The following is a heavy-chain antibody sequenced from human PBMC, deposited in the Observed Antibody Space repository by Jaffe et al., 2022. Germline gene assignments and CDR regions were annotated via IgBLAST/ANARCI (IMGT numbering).Heavy chain of an antibody. J-gene: IGHJ6*03. Sequence: QVQLVQSGAEVKKPGASVKVSCKASGYTFTSYDINWVRQATGQGLEWMGWMNPNSGNTGYAQKFQGRVTMTRNTSISTAYMELSSLRSEDTAVYYCARGRYYYGSGSYYNVEDYYYYMDVWGKGTTVTVSS. CDR3: ARGRYYYGSGSYYNVEDYYYYMDV. D-gene: IGHD3-10*01. CDR1: GYTFTSYD. CDR2: MNPNSGNT. V-gene: IGHV1-8*01.